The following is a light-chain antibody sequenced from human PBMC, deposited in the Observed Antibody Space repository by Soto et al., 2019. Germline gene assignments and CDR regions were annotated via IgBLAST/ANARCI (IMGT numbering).Light chain of an antibody. J-gene: IGKJ1*01. CDR1: QSVSRSS. CDR3: QKKCSFPWT. CDR2: GAS. V-gene: IGKV3-20*01. Sequence: DIGLTQSPGTLSLSPGERATLSCRASQSVSRSSLAWYQQRPGQAPRLLIYGASSRATGIPDRFSGSGSGTDFTLTISRLEPEDFAVYYCQKKCSFPWTFGQGTKLDIK.